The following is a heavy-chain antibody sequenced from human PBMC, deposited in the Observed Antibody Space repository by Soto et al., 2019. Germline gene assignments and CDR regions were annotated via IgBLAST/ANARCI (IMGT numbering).Heavy chain of an antibody. Sequence: QVQLVQSGAEVKKPGASVKVSCKASGYTFTSYGISWVRQAPGQGLEWMGWISAYNGNTNYAQKLQGRVTMTTDTSRSTAYMGLSSLRSDKTAGYYCGRASGSNYYYSGMDVWGQGTTVTVSS. CDR1: GYTFTSYG. V-gene: IGHV1-18*01. CDR3: GRASGSNYYYSGMDV. CDR2: ISAYNGNT. J-gene: IGHJ6*02.